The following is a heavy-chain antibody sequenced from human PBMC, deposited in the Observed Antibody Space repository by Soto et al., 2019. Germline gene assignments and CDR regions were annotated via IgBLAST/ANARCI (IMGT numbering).Heavy chain of an antibody. V-gene: IGHV4-34*01. D-gene: IGHD6-19*01. Sequence: QVQLQQWGAGLLKPSETLSLTCAVYGGSFSGYYWSWIRQPPGKGLEWIGEINHSGSTNYNPSLKSRVTISVDTSKNQFSLKLSSVTAADTAVYYCARDSGWGVDYWGQGTLVTVPS. CDR1: GGSFSGYY. J-gene: IGHJ4*02. CDR3: ARDSGWGVDY. CDR2: INHSGST.